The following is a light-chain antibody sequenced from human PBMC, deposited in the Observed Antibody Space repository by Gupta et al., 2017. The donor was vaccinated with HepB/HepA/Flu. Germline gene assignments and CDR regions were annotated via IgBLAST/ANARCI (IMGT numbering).Light chain of an antibody. CDR2: DAS. Sequence: EIVLTQSPVTLSLSPGERATLSCRASQSIRTYLAWYQQKPGQAPRLLIYDASKSATGIPDRFSGSGSGTDFTLTISSRVPEDFGGYYFHQRSTWPPLTFGGGTXVDMK. CDR3: HQRSTWPPLT. V-gene: IGKV3-11*01. CDR1: QSIRTY. J-gene: IGKJ4*01.